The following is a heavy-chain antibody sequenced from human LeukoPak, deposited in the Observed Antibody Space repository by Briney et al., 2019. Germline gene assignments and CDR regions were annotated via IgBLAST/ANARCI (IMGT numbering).Heavy chain of an antibody. CDR1: GGSISSYY. CDR3: ARNGFDDVGAFDI. J-gene: IGHJ3*02. V-gene: IGHV4-4*07. D-gene: IGHD3-10*01. Sequence: SETLSLTCTVSGGSISSYYWSWIPQPAGKGLEWIGGIYTSGSTNYNPSLKSRVTMSVDTSKNQFSLKLSSVTSADTAVYYCARNGFDDVGAFDIWGQGTMVTVSS. CDR2: IYTSGST.